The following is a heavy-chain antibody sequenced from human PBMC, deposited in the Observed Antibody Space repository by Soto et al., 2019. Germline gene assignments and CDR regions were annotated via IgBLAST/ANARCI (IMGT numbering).Heavy chain of an antibody. J-gene: IGHJ6*02. CDR1: GYTFTSYW. Sequence: PGESLKISCKGSGYTFTSYWIGWVRQMPGKGLEWMGIIYPGDSDTRYSPSLQGQVTISADKSISTAYLQWDSLKASDTAMYYCARHNSNRDPYYSYGMDVWGQGTTITVSS. CDR2: IYPGDSDT. CDR3: ARHNSNRDPYYSYGMDV. V-gene: IGHV5-51*01. D-gene: IGHD1-1*01.